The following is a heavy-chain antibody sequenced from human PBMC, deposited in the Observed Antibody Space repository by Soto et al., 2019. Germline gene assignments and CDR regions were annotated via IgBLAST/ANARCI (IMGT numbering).Heavy chain of an antibody. CDR1: GGSISSGGYY. CDR3: ARADGAAAGTDYYYYGMDV. D-gene: IGHD6-13*01. V-gene: IGHV4-31*03. CDR2: IYYSGST. Sequence: QVPLQESGPGLVKPSQTLSLTCTVSGGSISSGGYYWSWIRQHPGKGLEWIGSIYYSGSTYYNPSLKSRVTISVDTSKNQFSLKLSSVTAADTAVYYCARADGAAAGTDYYYYGMDVWGQGTTVTVSS. J-gene: IGHJ6*02.